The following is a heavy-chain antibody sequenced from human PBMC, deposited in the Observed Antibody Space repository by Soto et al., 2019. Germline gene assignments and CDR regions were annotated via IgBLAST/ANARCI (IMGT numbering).Heavy chain of an antibody. Sequence: SETLSLTCTVSVGSISSSSYYWGWIRQPPGKGLEWIGSIYYSGSTYYNPSLKSRVTISVDTSKNQFSLKLSSVTAADTAVYYCARHFVPRSGGKRRDWFDPWGQGTLVTVSS. CDR3: ARHFVPRSGGKRRDWFDP. D-gene: IGHD2-15*01. CDR1: VGSISSSSYY. J-gene: IGHJ5*02. CDR2: IYYSGST. V-gene: IGHV4-39*01.